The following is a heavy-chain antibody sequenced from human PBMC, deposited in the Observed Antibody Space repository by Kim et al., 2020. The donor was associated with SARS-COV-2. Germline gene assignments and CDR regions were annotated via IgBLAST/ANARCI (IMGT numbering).Heavy chain of an antibody. D-gene: IGHD3-3*01. CDR3: SKEARIREVTIFGVVPSPGWLDP. CDR2: ISGIIGST. V-gene: IGHV3-23*01. Sequence: GGYLRLSCAASGFTFSSYAMSWVRQAPGKGLEWVSTISGIIGSTYYADSVKGRFTISRDNSKNTLYLQMNSLRAEDTAVYYCSKEARIREVTIFGVVPSPGWLDPRGQGTLVTVST. CDR1: GFTFSSYA. J-gene: IGHJ5*02.